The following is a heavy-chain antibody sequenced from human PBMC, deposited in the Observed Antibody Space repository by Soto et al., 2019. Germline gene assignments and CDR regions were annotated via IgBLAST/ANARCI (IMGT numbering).Heavy chain of an antibody. J-gene: IGHJ5*02. CDR3: ARLHGSGWRYNWFDP. Sequence: ASVKVSCKASGYTFTSYGISWVRQAPGQGLEWMGWISAYNGNTNYAQKLQGRVTMTTDTSTSTAYMELRSLRSDDTAVYYCARLHGSGWRYNWFDPWGQGTVVTVSS. D-gene: IGHD6-19*01. CDR2: ISAYNGNT. CDR1: GYTFTSYG. V-gene: IGHV1-18*04.